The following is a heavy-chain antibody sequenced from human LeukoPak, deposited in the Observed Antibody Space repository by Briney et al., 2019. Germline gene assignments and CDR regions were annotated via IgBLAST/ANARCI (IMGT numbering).Heavy chain of an antibody. V-gene: IGHV3-7*01. CDR2: IKQDGSEK. CDR1: GFTFDTYW. Sequence: GGSLRLSCAASGFTFDTYWMSWVRQAPGKGLEWVANIKQDGSEKDYVDPVKGRFTISRDNAKNSLYLQMNSLRAEDTAVYYCARSGSYHLPYYFDYWGQGTLVTVSS. CDR3: ARSGSYHLPYYFDY. D-gene: IGHD1-26*01. J-gene: IGHJ4*02.